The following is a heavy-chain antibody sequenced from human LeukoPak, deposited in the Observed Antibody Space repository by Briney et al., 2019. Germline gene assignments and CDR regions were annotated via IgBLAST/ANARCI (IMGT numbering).Heavy chain of an antibody. CDR1: GGSISSGSYY. D-gene: IGHD3-22*01. J-gene: IGHJ6*03. Sequence: PSETLSLTCTVSGGSISSGSYYWSWIRQPPGKGLEWIGYVYYSGSTNYNPSLKSRVTISVDTSKNQFSLKLSSVTAADTAVYYCTRGSIAYYYMDAWGKGTTVTISS. CDR3: TRGSIAYYYMDA. V-gene: IGHV4-61*01. CDR2: VYYSGST.